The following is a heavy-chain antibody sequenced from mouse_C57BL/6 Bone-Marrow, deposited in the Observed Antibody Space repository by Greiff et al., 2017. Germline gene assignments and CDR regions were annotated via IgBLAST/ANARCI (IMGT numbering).Heavy chain of an antibody. V-gene: IGHV7-3*01. CDR1: GFTFTDYY. J-gene: IGHJ1*03. D-gene: IGHD2-4*01. CDR3: ARSMIKAYFDV. CDR2: IRNKANGYTT. Sequence: EVQLVESGGGLVQPGGSLSLSCAASGFTFTDYYMSWVRQPPGKALEWLGFIRNKANGYTTEYSASVKGRFTISRDNSQSILYLQMNALRAEDSATYYCARSMIKAYFDVWGTGTTVTVSS.